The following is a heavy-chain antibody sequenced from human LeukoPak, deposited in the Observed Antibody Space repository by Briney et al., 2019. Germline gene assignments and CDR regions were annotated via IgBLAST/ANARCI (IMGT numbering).Heavy chain of an antibody. CDR3: ARDQYLNYYDSSGYYDWFDP. CDR2: IIPIFGIA. Sequence: SVKVSCKASGGTFSSYATSWVRQAPGQGLEWMGRIIPIFGIANYAQKFQGRVTITADKSTSTAYMELSSLRSEDTAVYYCARDQYLNYYDSSGYYDWFDPWGQGTLVTVSS. CDR1: GGTFSSYA. D-gene: IGHD3-22*01. V-gene: IGHV1-69*04. J-gene: IGHJ5*02.